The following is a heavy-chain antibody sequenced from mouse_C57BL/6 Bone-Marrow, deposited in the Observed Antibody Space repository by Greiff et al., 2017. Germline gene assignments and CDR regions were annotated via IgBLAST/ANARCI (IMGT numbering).Heavy chain of an antibody. D-gene: IGHD2-3*01. CDR1: GYTFTDYN. J-gene: IGHJ2*01. Sequence: DVKLQESGPELVKPGASVKIPCKASGYTFTDYNMDWVKQSHGKSLEWIGDINPNNGGTNYNQKFKGKATLTVDKSSSTAYMELRSLTSEDTAVYYCARRNDYLDYWGQGTTLTVSS. CDR3: ARRNDYLDY. V-gene: IGHV1-18*01. CDR2: INPNNGGT.